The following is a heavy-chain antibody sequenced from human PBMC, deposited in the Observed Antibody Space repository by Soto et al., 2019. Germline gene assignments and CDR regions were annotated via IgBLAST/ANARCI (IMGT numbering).Heavy chain of an antibody. CDR1: GLSLSTIGEG. J-gene: IGHJ6*02. Sequence: QITLKESGPTLVKPTQTLTLTCTFSGLSLSTIGEGVGWIRQPPGKALDLLALVYWDDDKRYSPSLKSRLTITKDTSVNQVVLTMTNMGPVDTATYYCVQTRCGGDCLQSYSSHSYYGLDVWGQGTTVTVSS. V-gene: IGHV2-5*02. CDR3: VQTRCGGDCLQSYSSHSYYGLDV. D-gene: IGHD2-21*02. CDR2: VYWDDDK.